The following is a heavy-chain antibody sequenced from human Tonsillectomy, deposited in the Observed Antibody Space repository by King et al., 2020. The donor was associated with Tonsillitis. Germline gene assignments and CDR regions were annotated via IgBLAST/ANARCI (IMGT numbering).Heavy chain of an antibody. J-gene: IGHJ4*02. Sequence: QLVQSGAEVKKPGESLKISCKGSGYSFTTYWIAWVRQMPGKGLEWMGIIYPGYSGTRYSPSFQGQVTISADKSICTASPLWSSLKAPDTAMYYCARTDGYNLLDYWGQGTLVTVSS. D-gene: IGHD5-24*01. CDR2: IYPGYSGT. V-gene: IGHV5-51*01. CDR1: GYSFTTYW. CDR3: ARTDGYNLLDY.